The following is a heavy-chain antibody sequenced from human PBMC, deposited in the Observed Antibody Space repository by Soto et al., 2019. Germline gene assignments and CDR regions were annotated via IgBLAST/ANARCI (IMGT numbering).Heavy chain of an antibody. Sequence: QAQVVQSGAEVRKPGSSVKLSCKASEGTFNSYAIAWVRQAPGQGLEWMGGIIPYYNTLNYAQKFQDRVTITADDSTNTVYLEMTSRRSDDTAFYFCASGASRWYPYFFDSWAQGTLVTVSS. J-gene: IGHJ4*02. CDR3: ASGASRWYPYFFDS. D-gene: IGHD6-13*01. CDR1: EGTFNSYA. V-gene: IGHV1-69*01. CDR2: IIPYYNTL.